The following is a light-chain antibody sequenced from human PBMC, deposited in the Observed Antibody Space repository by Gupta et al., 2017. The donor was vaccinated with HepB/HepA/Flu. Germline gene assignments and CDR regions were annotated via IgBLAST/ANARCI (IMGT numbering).Light chain of an antibody. V-gene: IGLV10-54*04. CDR2: RDN. J-gene: IGLJ2*01. Sequence: QAGLTQPPSVSTGLRQTATLTCTGNSDNVGNRGATWLQQHQGHPPKLLSYRDNTRPSGISERFSASRSGNTASLTITGLQPEDEADYYCSAWDFSLNSWLFGGGTNLTVL. CDR3: SAWDFSLNSWL. CDR1: SDNVGNRG.